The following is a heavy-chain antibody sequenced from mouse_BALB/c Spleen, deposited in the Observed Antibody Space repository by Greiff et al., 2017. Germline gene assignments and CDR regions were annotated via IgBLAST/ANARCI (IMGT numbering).Heavy chain of an antibody. D-gene: IGHD1-1*01. J-gene: IGHJ4*01. CDR2: IRLKSNNYAT. CDR3: TRGGYGSSEAYYYAMDY. CDR1: GFTFSNYW. Sequence: EVKLVESGGGLVQPGGSMKLSCVASGFTFSNYWMNWVRQSPEKGLEWVAEIRLKSNNYATHYAESVKGRFTILRDDSKSSVYLQMNNLRAEDTGIYYCTRGGYGSSEAYYYAMDYWGQGTSVTVSS. V-gene: IGHV6-6*02.